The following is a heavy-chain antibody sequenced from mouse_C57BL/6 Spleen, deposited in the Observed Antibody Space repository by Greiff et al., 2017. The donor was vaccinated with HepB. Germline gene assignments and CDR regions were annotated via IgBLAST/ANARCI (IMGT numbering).Heavy chain of an antibody. V-gene: IGHV5-4*03. CDR3: ARRDGYYVDAMDY. D-gene: IGHD2-3*01. CDR1: GFTFSSYA. CDR2: ISDGGSYT. J-gene: IGHJ4*01. Sequence: EVKVVESGGGLVKPGGSLKLSCAASGFTFSSYAMSWVRQTPEKRLEWVATISDGGSYTYYPDNVKGRFTISRDNAKNNLYLQMSHLKSEDTAMYYCARRDGYYVDAMDYWGQGTSVTVSS.